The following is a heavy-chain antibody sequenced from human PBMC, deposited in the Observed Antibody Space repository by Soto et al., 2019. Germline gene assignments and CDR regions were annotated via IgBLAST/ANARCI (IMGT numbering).Heavy chain of an antibody. CDR1: GFSLSTSGMR. CDR2: IDWDDDK. J-gene: IGHJ6*01. V-gene: IGHV2-70*04. Sequence: SGPTLVNPTQTLTLTCTFSGFSLSTSGMRVSWIRQPPGKALEWLARIDWDDDKFYSTSLKTRLTISKDTSKNQVVLTMTNMDPVDTAKYYCARSQGYSSSRPPHYYYYYGMDVWGQGTTLSVSS. D-gene: IGHD6-6*01. CDR3: ARSQGYSSSRPPHYYYYYGMDV.